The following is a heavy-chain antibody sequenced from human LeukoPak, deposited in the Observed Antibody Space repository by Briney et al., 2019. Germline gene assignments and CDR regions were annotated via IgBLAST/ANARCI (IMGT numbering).Heavy chain of an antibody. Sequence: PGGSLRLSCAASGFTFRNSEINWVRQAPGKGLEWVSYISSSGTATFYADSVKGRFTVSRDNAKNSLSLQMSSLRAEDTAVYYCARDAGGIAAVPYYFDYWGQGTLVTVSS. V-gene: IGHV3-48*03. CDR3: ARDAGGIAAVPYYFDY. CDR1: GFTFRNSE. CDR2: ISSSGTAT. J-gene: IGHJ4*02. D-gene: IGHD6-13*01.